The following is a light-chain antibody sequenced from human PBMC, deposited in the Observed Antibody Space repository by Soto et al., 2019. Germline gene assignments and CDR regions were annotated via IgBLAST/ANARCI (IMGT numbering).Light chain of an antibody. CDR1: QSVSSN. CDR3: QHYNNWPPLS. J-gene: IGKJ4*01. Sequence: EIVMTQSPATLSVSPGERATLSCSASQSVSSNLAWYQQKPGQAPRLLIYGASTRATGIPARFSGSGSGKEFTLTISSLQSEDFAVYYCQHYNNWPPLSFGGGTKVEIK. CDR2: GAS. V-gene: IGKV3-15*01.